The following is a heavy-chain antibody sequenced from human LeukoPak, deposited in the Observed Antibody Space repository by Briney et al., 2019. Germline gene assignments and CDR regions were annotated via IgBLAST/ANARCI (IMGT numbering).Heavy chain of an antibody. Sequence: GGSLRLSCAASGFTFSSYIMSWVRQAPGKGLEWVSYISSSGSAIYYADSVKGRFTISRDNAKNSLYLQMNSLRAEDMAVYYCVRDGRITEGTFRQFDYWGPGTLVTVSS. V-gene: IGHV3-48*04. CDR3: VRDGRITEGTFRQFDY. D-gene: IGHD3-16*01. CDR1: GFTFSSYI. J-gene: IGHJ4*02. CDR2: ISSSGSAI.